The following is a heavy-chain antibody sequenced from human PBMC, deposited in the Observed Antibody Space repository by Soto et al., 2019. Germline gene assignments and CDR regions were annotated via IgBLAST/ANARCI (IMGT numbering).Heavy chain of an antibody. D-gene: IGHD2-8*01. V-gene: IGHV1-8*01. Sequence: ASVKVSCKASGYTFTSYDINWVRQATGQGLEWMGWMNPNSGNTGYAQKFQGRVTMTRNTSISTAYMELSSLRSEDTAVYYCARSGGSGYCTNGVCEGVAWFDPWGQGTLVTAPQ. CDR2: MNPNSGNT. CDR1: GYTFTSYD. CDR3: ARSGGSGYCTNGVCEGVAWFDP. J-gene: IGHJ5*02.